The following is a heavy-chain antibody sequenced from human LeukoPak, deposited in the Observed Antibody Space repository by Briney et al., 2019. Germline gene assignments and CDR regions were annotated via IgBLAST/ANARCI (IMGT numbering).Heavy chain of an antibody. V-gene: IGHV1-18*01. CDR1: GYTFSSQSYG. J-gene: IGHJ4*02. Sequence: ASVKVSCKASGYTFSSQSYGMSWVRQAPGQGLDWMGWISAHYGNTNYAEKFQGRVTMTTDTSTNTAYMELSRLRSDDTAVYYCARDNSSSWYLDYWGQGTLVTVSS. CDR2: ISAHYGNT. CDR3: ARDNSSSWYLDY. D-gene: IGHD6-13*01.